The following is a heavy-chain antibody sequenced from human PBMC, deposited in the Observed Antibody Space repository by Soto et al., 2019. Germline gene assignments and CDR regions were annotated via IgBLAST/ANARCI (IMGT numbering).Heavy chain of an antibody. V-gene: IGHV4-59*01. J-gene: IGHJ5*02. CDR2: IYYSGST. CDR1: GGSISSYY. D-gene: IGHD6-13*01. CDR3: ARALFSSSFRWFDP. Sequence: SETLSLTCTVSGGSISSYYWSWIRQPPGKGLEWIGYIYYSGSTNYNPSLKSRVTISVDTSKNQFSLKLSSVTAADTAVYYCARALFSSSFRWFDPWGQGTMVTVYS.